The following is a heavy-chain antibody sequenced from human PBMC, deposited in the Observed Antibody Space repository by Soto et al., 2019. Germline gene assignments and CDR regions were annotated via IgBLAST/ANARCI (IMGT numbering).Heavy chain of an antibody. CDR1: GGTFSSYT. Sequence: QVQLVQSGAEVKKPGSSVKVSCKASGGTFSSYTISWVRQAPGQGLEWMGRIIPILGIANYAQKFQGRVTITADKSTSTAYMELSSLRSEDTAVYYCARENYDYIWGSYRYWDYYYYKDVWGKGTTVTVSS. CDR2: IIPILGIA. J-gene: IGHJ6*03. V-gene: IGHV1-69*08. D-gene: IGHD3-16*02. CDR3: ARENYDYIWGSYRYWDYYYYKDV.